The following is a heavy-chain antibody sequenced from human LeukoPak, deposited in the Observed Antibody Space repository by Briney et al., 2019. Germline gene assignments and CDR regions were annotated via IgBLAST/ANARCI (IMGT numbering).Heavy chain of an antibody. CDR3: AKGRGADRKYYFDY. J-gene: IGHJ4*02. Sequence: PAGSLRLSCAASGFTFSRNGMHWVRQAPGKGLQWVALISYDGSNKYYADSVKGRFTISRDNSKNTLYLQMNSLRAEDTAAYYCAKGRGADRKYYFDYCGQGTLVTVSS. CDR2: ISYDGSNK. D-gene: IGHD2-21*02. V-gene: IGHV3-30*18. CDR1: GFTFSRNG.